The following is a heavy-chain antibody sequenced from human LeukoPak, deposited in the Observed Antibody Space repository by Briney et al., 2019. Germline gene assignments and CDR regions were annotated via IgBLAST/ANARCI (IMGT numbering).Heavy chain of an antibody. J-gene: IGHJ5*02. D-gene: IGHD2-2*01. CDR1: GYTFTSYG. CDR2: ISAYNGNT. V-gene: IGHV1-18*01. Sequence: GASVKVSCKASGYTFTSYGISWVRQAPGQGLEWMGWISAYNGNTNYAQKLQGRVTMTTDTSTSTAYMELRSLRSDDTAVYYCARTLCSSTSCHQPNWFDPWGQGTLVTVSS. CDR3: ARTLCSSTSCHQPNWFDP.